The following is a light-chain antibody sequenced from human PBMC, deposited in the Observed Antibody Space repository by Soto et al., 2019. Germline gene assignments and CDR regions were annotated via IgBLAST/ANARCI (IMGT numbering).Light chain of an antibody. J-gene: IGKJ2*01. V-gene: IGKV1-5*03. CDR2: QAS. CDR1: QSISSW. CDR3: QEYNSYSPYT. Sequence: DIQMTQSPSTLSASVGDRVTITCRASQSISSWLAWYQQKPGKAPKLLIYQASSLESGVPPRFSGSGSGTEFTLTISSLPPEDFATYYCQEYNSYSPYTFGQGTKLEIK.